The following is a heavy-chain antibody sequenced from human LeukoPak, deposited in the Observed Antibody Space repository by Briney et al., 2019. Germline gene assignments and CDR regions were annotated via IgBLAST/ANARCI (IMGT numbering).Heavy chain of an antibody. D-gene: IGHD3-22*01. CDR3: ARNYYGCSGDYYHDY. J-gene: IGHJ4*02. Sequence: PGGSLRLSCAASGFTFSSYGMHWVRQAPGKGLEWVAVIWYDGSNKYYADSVKGRFTISRDNSKNTLYLQMNSLRAEDTAVYYCARNYYGCSGDYYHDYGGQGTLVTVSS. V-gene: IGHV3-33*01. CDR1: GFTFSSYG. CDR2: IWYDGSNK.